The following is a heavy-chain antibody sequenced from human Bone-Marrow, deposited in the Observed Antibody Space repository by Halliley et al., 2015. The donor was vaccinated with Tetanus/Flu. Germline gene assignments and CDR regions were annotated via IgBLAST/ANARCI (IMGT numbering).Heavy chain of an antibody. Sequence: TLSLTCTISGGSLSSGTYDWGWIRQPPGKGLEWIGTFYYSGSTYYNPSLRSRVTIFVDTSKNQFSLKLSSVTAADTAVYYCARGVGNNWFDPWGQGTLVTVSS. J-gene: IGHJ5*02. CDR2: FYYSGST. CDR1: GGSLSSGTYD. V-gene: IGHV4-39*07. CDR3: ARGVGNNWFDP. D-gene: IGHD3-3*01.